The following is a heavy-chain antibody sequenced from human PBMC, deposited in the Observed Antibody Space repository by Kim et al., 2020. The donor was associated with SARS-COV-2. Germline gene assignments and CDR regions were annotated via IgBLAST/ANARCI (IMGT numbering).Heavy chain of an antibody. J-gene: IGHJ4*02. CDR3: ARRTYDILTGYRDY. V-gene: IGHV4-39*01. D-gene: IGHD3-9*01. Sequence: NPSLKSRATMSVDTSKNQFSLKLSSVTAADTAVYYCARRTYDILTGYRDYWGQGTLVTVSS.